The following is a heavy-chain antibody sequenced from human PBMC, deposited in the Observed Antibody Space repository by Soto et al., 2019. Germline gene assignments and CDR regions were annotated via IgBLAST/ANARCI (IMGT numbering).Heavy chain of an antibody. CDR2: IIPNIGTA. V-gene: IGHV1-69*13. D-gene: IGHD4-17*01. J-gene: IGHJ6*02. Sequence: SVKVSCKASGYTFTSYGISWVRQAPGQGLEWMGGIIPNIGTANYAQKFQGRVTITADESTSTAYMELSSLRSEDTAVYYCASLPKDYGDYYYYYGMDVWGQGTTVTVSS. CDR1: GYTFTSYG. CDR3: ASLPKDYGDYYYYYGMDV.